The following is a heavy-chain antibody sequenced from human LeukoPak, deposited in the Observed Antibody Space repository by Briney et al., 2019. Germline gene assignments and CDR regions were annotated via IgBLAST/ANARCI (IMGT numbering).Heavy chain of an antibody. CDR2: IYYSGST. CDR3: ATDSGSWLFDY. V-gene: IGHV4-59*01. CDR1: GGSISSYY. Sequence: SETLSLTCTVSGGSISSYYWSWIRQPPGKGLEWIGYIYYSGSTNYNPSLKSRVTISVDTSKNQFSLKLSSVTAADTAVYYCATDSGSWLFDYWGQGTLVTVSS. J-gene: IGHJ4*01. D-gene: IGHD6-13*01.